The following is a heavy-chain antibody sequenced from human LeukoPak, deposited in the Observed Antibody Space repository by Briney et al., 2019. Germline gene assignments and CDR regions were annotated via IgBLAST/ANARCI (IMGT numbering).Heavy chain of an antibody. CDR1: GGSISSSSYY. D-gene: IGHD4-17*01. J-gene: IGHJ4*02. CDR3: ARSLLYDYGDYGYYFDY. Sequence: PSETLSLTCTVSGGSISSSSYYWGWIRQPPGKGLEWIGSIYYSGSTYYNPSLKSRVTISVDTSKNQFSLKLSSVTAADTAVYYCARSLLYDYGDYGYYFDYWGQGTLVTVSS. CDR2: IYYSGST. V-gene: IGHV4-39*01.